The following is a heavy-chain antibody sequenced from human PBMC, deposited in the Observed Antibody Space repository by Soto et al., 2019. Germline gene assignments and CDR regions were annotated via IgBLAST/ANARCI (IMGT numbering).Heavy chain of an antibody. J-gene: IGHJ4*02. Sequence: PGGSLRLSCAASGFTFSTYDMHWVRQATGKGLEWVSAIGAADDPYYSGSVKGRFTISRENAKSSLSLQMNSLRVGDTAVYYCARDPGYSATYSARFDYWGQGVLVTVSS. CDR3: ARDPGYSATYSARFDY. V-gene: IGHV3-13*05. CDR1: GFTFSTYD. CDR2: IGAADDP. D-gene: IGHD1-26*01.